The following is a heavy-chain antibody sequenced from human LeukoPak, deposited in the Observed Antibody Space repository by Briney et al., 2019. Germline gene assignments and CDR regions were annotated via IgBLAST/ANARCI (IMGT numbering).Heavy chain of an antibody. J-gene: IGHJ4*01. CDR2: IRGNGGDI. V-gene: IGHV3-11*01. CDR1: GFNFGVHY. D-gene: IGHD3-10*01. CDR3: VRHSGRAGGQ. Sequence: NPGGSLRLSCAASGFNFGVHYMSWLRQAPGKGPEWISYIRGNGGDIAYADSVKGRFTISRDNAKNSLHLQMNRLRVEDTAVYHCVRHSGRAGGQWGHGTLIAVSS.